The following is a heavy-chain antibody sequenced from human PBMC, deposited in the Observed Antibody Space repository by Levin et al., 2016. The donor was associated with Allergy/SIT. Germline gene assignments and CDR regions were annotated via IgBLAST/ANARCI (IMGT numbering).Heavy chain of an antibody. V-gene: IGHV4-59*01. CDR3: ARGGAYYDFWSGYYY. CDR2: IYYGGST. Sequence: WIRQPPGKGLEWIGYIYYGGSTNYNPSLKSRVTISVDTSKNQFSLKLSSVTAADTAVYYCARGGAYYDFWSGYYYWGQGTLVTVSS. D-gene: IGHD3-3*01. J-gene: IGHJ4*02.